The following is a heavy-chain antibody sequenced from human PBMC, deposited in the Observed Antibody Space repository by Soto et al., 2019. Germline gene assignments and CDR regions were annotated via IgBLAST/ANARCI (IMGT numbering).Heavy chain of an antibody. CDR2: INHSGST. Sequence: PSESLSLTCAVYGGSFSGYYWSWIRQPPGKGLEWIGEINHSGSTNYNPSLKIRVTISVDTSKNQFSLKLSSVTAADTAVYYCVRIVKYYYGSGSSPYYYGMDVWGQGTTVTVSS. CDR3: VRIVKYYYGSGSSPYYYGMDV. CDR1: GGSFSGYY. D-gene: IGHD3-10*01. V-gene: IGHV4-34*01. J-gene: IGHJ6*02.